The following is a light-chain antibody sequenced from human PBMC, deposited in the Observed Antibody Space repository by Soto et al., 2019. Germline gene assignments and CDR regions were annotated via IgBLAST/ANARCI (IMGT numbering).Light chain of an antibody. V-gene: IGKV3-20*01. J-gene: IGKJ5*01. CDR3: QNYGGAPLT. Sequence: EIVWTQSPGTLSLSPGERATLSCRASQSVSSYLAWYQQKPGQAPRLLIYDASNRATGIPDRFSGSVSGTDFTLALRRLEPEDFAVYYCQNYGGAPLTVGNGTRREIK. CDR2: DAS. CDR1: QSVSSY.